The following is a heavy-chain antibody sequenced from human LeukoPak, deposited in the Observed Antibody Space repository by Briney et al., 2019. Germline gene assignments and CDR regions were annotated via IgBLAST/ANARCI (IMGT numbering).Heavy chain of an antibody. CDR3: AKDPGVVPAHYFDY. D-gene: IGHD2-2*01. J-gene: IGHJ4*02. CDR2: ISDNSARI. CDR1: GFTFSRYA. Sequence: GGSLRLSCAASGFTFSRYAMGWVRQAPGKGLEWVSAISDNSARIYYADSVKGRFTISRGNSKSTLYLQMNSLGAEDTAVYYCAKDPGVVPAHYFDYWGQGTLVTVSS. V-gene: IGHV3-23*01.